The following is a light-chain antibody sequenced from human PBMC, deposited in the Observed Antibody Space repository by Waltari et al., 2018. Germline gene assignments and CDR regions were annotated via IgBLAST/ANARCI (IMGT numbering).Light chain of an antibody. V-gene: IGLV2-14*01. CDR3: SSYTRINTLM. CDR1: SNDVGFYNY. J-gene: IGLJ3*02. Sequence: QSALTQPASVSGSPGQSITISCTGTSNDVGFYNYVSWYQQHPGKPPKLLVYEVRYRPSGISNRFSGSKSGNTASLTISGLQADDEADYYCSSYTRINTLMFGGGTKVTVL. CDR2: EVR.